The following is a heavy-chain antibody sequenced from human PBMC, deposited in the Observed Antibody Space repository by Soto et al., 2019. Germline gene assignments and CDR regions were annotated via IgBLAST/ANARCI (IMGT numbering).Heavy chain of an antibody. CDR2: ISYDGSNK. CDR1: GFTFSSYG. V-gene: IGHV3-30*18. J-gene: IGHJ6*02. D-gene: IGHD3-10*01. CDR3: AKEGGYYGSGSYSVGENYYGMDV. Sequence: QVQLVESGGGVVQPGRSLRLSCAASGFTFSSYGMHWVRQAPGKGLEWVAVISYDGSNKYYADSVKGRFTISRDNSKNTLYLQMKSLRAEDTAGYYCAKEGGYYGSGSYSVGENYYGMDVWGQGTTVTVSS.